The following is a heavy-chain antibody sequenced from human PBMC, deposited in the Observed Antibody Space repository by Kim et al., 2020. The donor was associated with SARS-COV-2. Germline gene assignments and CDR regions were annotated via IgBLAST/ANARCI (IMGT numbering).Heavy chain of an antibody. D-gene: IGHD3-10*01. J-gene: IGHJ4*02. CDR1: GFTFSSYS. CDR2: ISSSSSYI. Sequence: GGSLRLSCAASGFTFSSYSMNWVRQAPGKGLEWVSSISSSSSYIYYADSVKGRFTISRDNAKNSLYLQMNSLRAEDTAVYYCARGIPQNFYGSGSYWRWGQGTLVTVSS. CDR3: ARGIPQNFYGSGSYWR. V-gene: IGHV3-21*01.